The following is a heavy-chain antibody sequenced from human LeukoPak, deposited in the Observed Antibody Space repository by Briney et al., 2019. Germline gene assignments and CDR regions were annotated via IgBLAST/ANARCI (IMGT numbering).Heavy chain of an antibody. CDR1: DDYISNYY. CDR3: ARDGVYGNSRYFDS. CDR2: IYSSGIT. D-gene: IGHD4-23*01. Sequence: SETLSLTCTVSDDYISNYYWSWIRQPAGEGLEWIGRIYSSGITNYNPSLKSRVTMSVDTSKNQFSLKLSSVTAADTAVYYCARDGVYGNSRYFDSWGQGALVTVSS. J-gene: IGHJ4*02. V-gene: IGHV4-4*07.